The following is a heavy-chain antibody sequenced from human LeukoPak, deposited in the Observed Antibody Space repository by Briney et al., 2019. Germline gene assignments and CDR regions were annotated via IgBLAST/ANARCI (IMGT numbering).Heavy chain of an antibody. CDR3: ARQAAAGPGFDY. D-gene: IGHD6-13*01. Sequence: SETLSLTCTVSGGSISSSSYYWGWIRQPPGKGLEWIGSIYYSGSTYYNPSLKSRVTISVDTSKSQFSLKLSSVTAADTAVYYCARQAAAGPGFDYWGQGTLVTVSS. J-gene: IGHJ4*02. CDR1: GGSISSSSYY. V-gene: IGHV4-39*01. CDR2: IYYSGST.